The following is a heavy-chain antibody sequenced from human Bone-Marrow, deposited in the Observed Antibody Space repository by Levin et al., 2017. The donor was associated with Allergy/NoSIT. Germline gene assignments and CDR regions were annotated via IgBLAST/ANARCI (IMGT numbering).Heavy chain of an antibody. J-gene: IGHJ5*02. Sequence: GESLKISCAASGFTFSSYSMNWVRQAPGKGLEWVSSISSSSSYIYYADSVKGRFTISRDNAKNSLYLQMNSLRAEDTAVYYCARVRGSGWQSRGFNWFDPWGQGTLVTVSS. V-gene: IGHV3-21*01. CDR1: GFTFSSYS. CDR2: ISSSSSYI. CDR3: ARVRGSGWQSRGFNWFDP. D-gene: IGHD6-19*01.